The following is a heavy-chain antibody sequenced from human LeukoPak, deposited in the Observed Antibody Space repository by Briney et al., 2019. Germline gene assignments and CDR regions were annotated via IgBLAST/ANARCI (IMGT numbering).Heavy chain of an antibody. Sequence: PGGSLRLSCAASGFTFSSYAMSWVRQAPGKGLEWVSAISGSGSSTYYADSVKGRFTISRDNSRNTLHLQMNSLRAEDTAVYYCARVGRLITFGGATADWGQGTLVTVSS. CDR3: ARVGRLITFGGATAD. CDR2: ISGSGSST. D-gene: IGHD3-16*01. V-gene: IGHV3-23*01. J-gene: IGHJ4*02. CDR1: GFTFSSYA.